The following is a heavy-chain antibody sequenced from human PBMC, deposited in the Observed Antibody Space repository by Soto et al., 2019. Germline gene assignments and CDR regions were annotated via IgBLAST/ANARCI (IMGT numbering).Heavy chain of an antibody. Sequence: QVQLVESGGGVVQPGRSLRLSCAASGFTFSSYAMHWVRQAPGKGLEWVAVISYDGSNKYYADSVKSRFTISRDNSKDTLYLQMNSLRAEDRAVYYCARVDVAVDGTWSMDVWGQGTTVTVSS. CDR3: ARVDVAVDGTWSMDV. CDR2: ISYDGSNK. CDR1: GFTFSSYA. D-gene: IGHD6-19*01. J-gene: IGHJ6*02. V-gene: IGHV3-30-3*01.